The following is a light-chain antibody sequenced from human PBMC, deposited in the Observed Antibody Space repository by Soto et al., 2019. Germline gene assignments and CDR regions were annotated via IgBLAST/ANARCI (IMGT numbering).Light chain of an antibody. V-gene: IGLV2-14*01. J-gene: IGLJ2*01. Sequence: QSALTQPASVSGSPGQSITISCTGTSSDVGGYNYVSWYQQHPGKAPKLMIYDVSNRPSGVSNRFSGSKSGNTASLTICGLQAEDEADYYCSSYTSSSPYVVFGGGTKLTVL. CDR1: SSDVGGYNY. CDR3: SSYTSSSPYVV. CDR2: DVS.